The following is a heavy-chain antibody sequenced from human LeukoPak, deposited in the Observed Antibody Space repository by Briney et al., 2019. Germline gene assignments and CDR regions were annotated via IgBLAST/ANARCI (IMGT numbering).Heavy chain of an antibody. CDR3: RAATRYLDYYYDY. V-gene: IGHV3-30*03. J-gene: IGHJ4*02. D-gene: IGHD3-22*01. Sequence: GGSLRLSCAASRFTFSIFGMHWVRQAPGKGLEWIAVISSDGTSKYYADSVRGRFTIPRDNSKDTLYLQMSSLRIEDTAIYYCRAATRYLDYYYDYWGQGTLVTVSS. CDR1: RFTFSIFG. CDR2: ISSDGTSK.